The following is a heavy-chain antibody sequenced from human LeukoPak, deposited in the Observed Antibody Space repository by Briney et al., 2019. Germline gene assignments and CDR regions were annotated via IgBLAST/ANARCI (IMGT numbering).Heavy chain of an antibody. CDR1: GGTFSSYA. CDR2: IIPIFGTA. J-gene: IGHJ4*02. V-gene: IGHV1-69*06. D-gene: IGHD3-22*01. CDR3: ATAATDSSGYYYANEGAFDY. Sequence: SVKVSCKASGGTFSSYAISWVRQAPGQGLEWMGGIIPIFGTANYAQKFQGRVTMTEDTSTDTAYMELSSLRSEDTAVYYCATAATDSSGYYYANEGAFDYWGQGTLVTVSS.